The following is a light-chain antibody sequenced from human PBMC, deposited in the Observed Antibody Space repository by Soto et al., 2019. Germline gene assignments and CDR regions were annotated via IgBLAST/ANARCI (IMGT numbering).Light chain of an antibody. CDR1: QSVGSN. CDR2: GAS. V-gene: IGKV3-15*01. CDR3: QQYHTWPPDRR. Sequence: EIGSTQSPATLSVSPGERATLSGRASQSVGSNVAWYQPKPGQAPRLLIYGASTRATGIPARFSGNGSGTEFTLTISSLQSDDFAIYCCQQYHTWPPDRRFGRGPKVEIK. J-gene: IGKJ4*02.